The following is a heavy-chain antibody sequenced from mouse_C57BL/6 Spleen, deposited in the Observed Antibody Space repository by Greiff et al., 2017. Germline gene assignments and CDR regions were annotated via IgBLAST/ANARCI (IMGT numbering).Heavy chain of an antibody. CDR2: IDPSDSET. J-gene: IGHJ1*03. CDR3: ARVDYDGPWYFDV. Sequence: QVQLQQSGAELVRPGSSVKLSCKASGYTFTSYWMHWVKQRPIQGLEWIGNIDPSDSETHYNQKFKDKATLTVDKSSSTAYMQLSSLTSEDSAVYYCARVDYDGPWYFDVWGTGTTVTVSS. V-gene: IGHV1-52*01. CDR1: GYTFTSYW. D-gene: IGHD2-4*01.